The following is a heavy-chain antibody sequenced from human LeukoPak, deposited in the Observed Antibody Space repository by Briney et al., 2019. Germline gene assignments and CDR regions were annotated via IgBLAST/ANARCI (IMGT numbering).Heavy chain of an antibody. CDR3: ARDHLKNGDGFDY. CDR2: IYYRGST. CDR1: GCSINTYY. Sequence: SETLSLTCTVSGCSINTYYWSWIRQPPGKGLKGIGYIYYRGSTNYNPSLSSLVTISIDTSKNQFSLKLTSVTAADKAVYYCARDHLKNGDGFDYWGQGTLVTVSS. J-gene: IGHJ4*02. V-gene: IGHV4-59*01.